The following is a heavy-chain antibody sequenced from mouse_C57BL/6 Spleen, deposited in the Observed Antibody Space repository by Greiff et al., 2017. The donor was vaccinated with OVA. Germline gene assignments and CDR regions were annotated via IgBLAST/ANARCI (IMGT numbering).Heavy chain of an antibody. J-gene: IGHJ3*01. Sequence: EVQLQQSGAELVRPGASVKLSCTASGFNIKDDYMHWVKQRPEQGLEWIGWIDPENGDTEYASKFQGKATITADTSSNTAYLQLSSLTSEDTAVYYCTPYDGYYEAWFAYWGQGTLVTVSA. D-gene: IGHD2-3*01. CDR2: IDPENGDT. CDR1: GFNIKDDY. V-gene: IGHV14-4*01. CDR3: TPYDGYYEAWFAY.